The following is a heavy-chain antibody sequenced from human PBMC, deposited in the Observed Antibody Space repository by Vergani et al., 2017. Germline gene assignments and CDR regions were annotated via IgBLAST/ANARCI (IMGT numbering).Heavy chain of an antibody. V-gene: IGHV3-43*02. CDR3: AKDIAGRVGTIFGVVIMSYFDY. J-gene: IGHJ4*02. CDR2: ISGDGGST. CDR1: GFTFDDYA. D-gene: IGHD3-3*01. Sequence: EVQLVESGGGVVQPGGSLRLSCAASGFTFDDYAMHWVRQAPGKGLEWVSLISGDGGSTYYADSVKGRFTISRENSKNSLYLEMNSLRTEDTALYYCAKDIAGRVGTIFGVVIMSYFDYWGQGTLVTVSS.